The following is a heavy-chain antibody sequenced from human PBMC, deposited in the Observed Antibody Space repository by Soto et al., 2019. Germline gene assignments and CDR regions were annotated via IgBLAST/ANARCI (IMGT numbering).Heavy chain of an antibody. CDR2: INHSGST. J-gene: IGHJ4*02. CDR1: GGSFSGYY. D-gene: IGHD3-22*01. Sequence: SETLSLTCAVYGGSFSGYYWWWIRLRPGKGLEWIGEINHSGSTNYNPSLKSRVTISVDTSKNQFSLKLTSVTAADTAVYFCAGAYYYDSSGYYAFDYWGQGTLVTVSS. CDR3: AGAYYYDSSGYYAFDY. V-gene: IGHV4-34*01.